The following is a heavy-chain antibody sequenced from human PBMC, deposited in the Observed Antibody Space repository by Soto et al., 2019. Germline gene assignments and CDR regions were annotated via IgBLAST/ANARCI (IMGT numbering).Heavy chain of an antibody. V-gene: IGHV1-18*01. CDR1: GYTFTSYG. J-gene: IGHJ4*02. D-gene: IGHD1-1*01. Sequence: QVHLVQSGAEVKKPGASVKVSCKASGYTFTSYGITGVRQAPGQGLEWMGWISAHTGNTDYAQKLQGRVIVTRDTSTSTAYMELRSLRSDDTAVYYCARGRYGDYWGQGALVTVSS. CDR2: ISAHTGNT. CDR3: ARGRYGDY.